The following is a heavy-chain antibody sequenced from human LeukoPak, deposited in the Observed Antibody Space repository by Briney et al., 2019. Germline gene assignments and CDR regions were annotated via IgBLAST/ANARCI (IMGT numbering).Heavy chain of an antibody. Sequence: SETLSLTCAVSGYSISSGYYWGWIRQPPGKGLEWIGSIYHSGSTYYNPSLKSRVTISVDTSKNQFSLKPSSVTAADTAVYYCARRTYFDYWGQGTLVTVSS. CDR1: GYSISSGYY. CDR3: ARRTYFDY. J-gene: IGHJ4*02. CDR2: IYHSGST. V-gene: IGHV4-38-2*01.